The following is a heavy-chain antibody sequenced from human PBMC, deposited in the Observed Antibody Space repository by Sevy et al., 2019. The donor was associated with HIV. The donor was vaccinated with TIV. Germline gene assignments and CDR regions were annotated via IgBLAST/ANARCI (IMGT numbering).Heavy chain of an antibody. V-gene: IGHV3-23*01. J-gene: IGHJ6*02. CDR2: ISGSGGST. CDR3: AAKQWGYYYGMDV. D-gene: IGHD6-19*01. Sequence: GESLKISCAASGFTFSSYAMSWVRQAPGKGLEWVSAISGSGGSTYYADSVKGRFTISRDNSKNTLYLQMNSLRAEDTAVYYRAAKQWGYYYGMDVWGQGTTVTVSS. CDR1: GFTFSSYA.